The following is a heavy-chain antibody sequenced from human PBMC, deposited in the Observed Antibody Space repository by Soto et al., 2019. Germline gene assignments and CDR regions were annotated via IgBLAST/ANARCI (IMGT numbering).Heavy chain of an antibody. CDR2: ISSNGGST. CDR1: GFTFRSYA. Sequence: PGGSLRLSCSASGFTFRSYAIHWVRQAPGKGLEYVSAISSNGGSTYYADSVKGRFTISRDNSKNTLYLQMSSLRAEDTAVYYCVALYYDILTGFYGMDVWGQGTTVTVSS. J-gene: IGHJ6*02. V-gene: IGHV3-64D*06. D-gene: IGHD3-9*01. CDR3: VALYYDILTGFYGMDV.